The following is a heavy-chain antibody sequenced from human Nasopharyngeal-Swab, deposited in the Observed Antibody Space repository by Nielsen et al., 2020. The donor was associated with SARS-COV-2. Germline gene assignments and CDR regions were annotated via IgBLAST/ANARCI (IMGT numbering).Heavy chain of an antibody. J-gene: IGHJ4*02. V-gene: IGHV1-2*06. CDR3: ARCRGKVGVTYYFDQ. CDR1: AYTFSGYF. CDR2: ISPNSGGT. Sequence: ASVKVSCKASAYTFSGYFIHWVRQAPGQGLEWMGRISPNSGGTNYAQRFQGRVTMTRDTSISTTYMELSRLRSDDTAVYYCARCRGKVGVTYYFDQWGQGTLVTVSS. D-gene: IGHD1-26*01.